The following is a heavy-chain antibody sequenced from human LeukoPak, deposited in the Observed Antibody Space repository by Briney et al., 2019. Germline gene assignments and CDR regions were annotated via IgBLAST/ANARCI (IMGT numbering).Heavy chain of an antibody. D-gene: IGHD4-17*01. CDR3: ARPSGHYTTVTTPFDY. Sequence: SVKVSCKASGVIFSNFAFNWVRQAPGQGLEWMGRIIPILGIANYAQKFQGRVTITADKSTSTAYMELSSLRSEDTAVYYCARPSGHYTTVTTPFDYWGQGTLVTVSS. J-gene: IGHJ4*02. CDR1: GVIFSNFA. V-gene: IGHV1-69*04. CDR2: IIPILGIA.